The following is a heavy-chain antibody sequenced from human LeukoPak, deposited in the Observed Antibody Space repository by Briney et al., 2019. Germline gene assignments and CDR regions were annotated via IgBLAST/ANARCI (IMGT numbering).Heavy chain of an antibody. CDR1: SGSFSGYF. V-gene: IGHV4-34*01. D-gene: IGHD3-22*01. J-gene: IGHJ4*02. Sequence: SETLSLTCAVYSGSFSGYFWTYVRQPPGMGLEWIGEINQRGSTNYNPSLESRVTMSVDTSKNQFSLRLSSVTAADTAVYYCARGSIYYGDSSVYFDYWAQGTLVTVSS. CDR2: INQRGST. CDR3: ARGSIYYGDSSVYFDY.